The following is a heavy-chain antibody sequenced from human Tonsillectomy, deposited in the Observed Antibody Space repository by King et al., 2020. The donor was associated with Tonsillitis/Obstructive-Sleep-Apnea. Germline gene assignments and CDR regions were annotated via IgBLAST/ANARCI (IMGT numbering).Heavy chain of an antibody. CDR3: ARESSRSSGWYLGIFGY. CDR2: IWYDGSNK. D-gene: IGHD6-19*01. CDR1: GFTFSSYG. V-gene: IGHV3-33*01. Sequence: VQLVESGGGVVQPGRSLRLSCAASGFTFSSYGMHWVRQAPGKGLEWVAVIWYDGSNKYYADSVKGRFTISRDNSKNTLYLQMNSLRAEDTAVYYCARESSRSSGWYLGIFGYWGQGTLVTVSS. J-gene: IGHJ4*02.